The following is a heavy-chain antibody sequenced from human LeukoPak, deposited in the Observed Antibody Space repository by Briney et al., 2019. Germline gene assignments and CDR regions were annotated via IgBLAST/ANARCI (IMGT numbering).Heavy chain of an antibody. J-gene: IGHJ4*02. CDR2: ISKGGDTI. CDR1: GFIFSDHY. D-gene: IGHD1-26*01. CDR3: ARDGEFTTHIDH. V-gene: IGHV3-11*04. Sequence: GGSLRLSCTASGFIFSDHYMRWIRQAPGKGLGWLSYISKGGDTIYYTDSVKGRFTISRDNSKNSLYLQMTSLRVDDTAIYFCARDGEFTTHIDHWGQGALVTVSS.